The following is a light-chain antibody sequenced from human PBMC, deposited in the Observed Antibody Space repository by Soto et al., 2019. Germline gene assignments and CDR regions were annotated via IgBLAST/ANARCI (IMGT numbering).Light chain of an antibody. J-gene: IGKJ2*01. CDR1: HRLNTY. CDR3: QQYFSYPYT. Sequence: IRMTQSPSSLSASIGDRVTFTCRASHRLNTYLAWYQQKPGKAPKPLIYDASTLQSGVPSRFSGSGSEADFTLLISSLQSEDFATYYCQQYFSYPYTFGQGTKLEIK. CDR2: DAS. V-gene: IGKV1-8*01.